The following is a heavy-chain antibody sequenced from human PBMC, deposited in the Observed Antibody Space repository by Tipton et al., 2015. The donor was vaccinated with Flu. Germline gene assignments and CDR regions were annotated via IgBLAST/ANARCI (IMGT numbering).Heavy chain of an antibody. CDR2: IYHSGST. J-gene: IGHJ4*02. Sequence: GLVKPSETLSLTCAVSGYSISSGYYWGWIRQPPGKGLEWIGSIYHSGSTYYNPSLKSRVTISVDTSKNQFSLKLSPVTAADTAVYYCARGESSGWYSHPLDYWGQGTLVTVSS. V-gene: IGHV4-38-2*01. CDR1: GYSISSGYY. D-gene: IGHD6-19*01. CDR3: ARGESSGWYSHPLDY.